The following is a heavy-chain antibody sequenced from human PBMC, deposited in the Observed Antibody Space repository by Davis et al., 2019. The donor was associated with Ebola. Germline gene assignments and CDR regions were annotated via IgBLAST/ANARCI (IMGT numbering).Heavy chain of an antibody. D-gene: IGHD1-26*01. Sequence: ASVTVSCKASGYTFTSYYMHWVRHAPGQGLEWMGIINPSGGSTSYAQKFQGRVTMTRDTSTSTVYMELSSLRSEDTAVYYCARDGGSGSYSYWFDPWGQGTLVTVSS. V-gene: IGHV1-46*01. CDR3: ARDGGSGSYSYWFDP. J-gene: IGHJ5*02. CDR1: GYTFTSYY. CDR2: INPSGGST.